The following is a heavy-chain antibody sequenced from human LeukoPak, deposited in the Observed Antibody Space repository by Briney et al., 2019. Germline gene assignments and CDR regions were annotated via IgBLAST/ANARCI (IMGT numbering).Heavy chain of an antibody. D-gene: IGHD3-9*01. V-gene: IGHV3-30*18. Sequence: GRSLRLSCAASGFTFSSYGMHWVRQAPGKGLEWVAVISYDGSNKYYADSVKGRFTISRDNSKNTLYLQMNSLRAEDTAVYYCAKASDYDILTSLDYWGQGTLVTVPS. J-gene: IGHJ4*02. CDR3: AKASDYDILTSLDY. CDR1: GFTFSSYG. CDR2: ISYDGSNK.